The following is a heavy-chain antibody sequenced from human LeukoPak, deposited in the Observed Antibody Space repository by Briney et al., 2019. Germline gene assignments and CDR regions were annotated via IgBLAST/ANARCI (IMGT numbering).Heavy chain of an antibody. D-gene: IGHD3-22*01. CDR2: ISGSGGST. Sequence: PGGSLRLSCAASGFTFSSYAMSWVRQAPGKGLEWVSAISGSGGSTYYADSVKGRFTISRDNSKNTLYLQMNSLRAEDTAVYYCATYIPGGYYDSSGYYVDYWGQGTLVTVSS. V-gene: IGHV3-23*01. J-gene: IGHJ4*02. CDR1: GFTFSSYA. CDR3: ATYIPGGYYDSSGYYVDY.